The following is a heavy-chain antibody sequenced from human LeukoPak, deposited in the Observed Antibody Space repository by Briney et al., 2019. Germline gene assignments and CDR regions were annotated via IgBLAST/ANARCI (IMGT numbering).Heavy chain of an antibody. D-gene: IGHD3-10*01. Sequence: GGSLRLSCAASGFTFSSYSMNWVRQAPGKGLEWVSYISGSSSTIYYAGSVKGRFTISRDNAKNSLYLQMNNLRAEDTAVYYCAKDHESSGSGELGFWGQGTLVTVSS. CDR1: GFTFSSYS. CDR2: ISGSSSTI. J-gene: IGHJ4*02. CDR3: AKDHESSGSGELGF. V-gene: IGHV3-48*04.